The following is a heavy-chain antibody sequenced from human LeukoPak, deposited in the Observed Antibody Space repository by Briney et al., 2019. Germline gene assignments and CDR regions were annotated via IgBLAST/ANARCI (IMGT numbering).Heavy chain of an antibody. V-gene: IGHV5-51*01. J-gene: IGHJ5*02. CDR3: GRTGTTTAASYFDT. Sequence: GQSLKISCKGSGYSFTNYWIGWVRQMPGKGLEWVGVIYPSDSDTRYSASFEGQVTISVDKSANTAYLQWNSLKASDTAMYYCGRTGTTTAASYFDTWGQGTLVTVSS. CDR1: GYSFTNYW. D-gene: IGHD1-1*01. CDR2: IYPSDSDT.